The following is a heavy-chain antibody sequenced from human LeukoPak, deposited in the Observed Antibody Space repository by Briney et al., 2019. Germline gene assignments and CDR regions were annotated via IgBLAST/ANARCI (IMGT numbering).Heavy chain of an antibody. J-gene: IGHJ4*02. D-gene: IGHD3-10*01. V-gene: IGHV3-53*01. Sequence: GGSLRLSLGAPGVPLSSKYKNWVPQAPGKGLEWVSVIYSGGSTYYADSVKGRFTISRDNSKNTLYLQMNSLRAEDTAVYYCARDLGETGYWGQGTLVTVSS. CDR2: IYSGGST. CDR1: GVPLSSKY. CDR3: ARDLGETGY.